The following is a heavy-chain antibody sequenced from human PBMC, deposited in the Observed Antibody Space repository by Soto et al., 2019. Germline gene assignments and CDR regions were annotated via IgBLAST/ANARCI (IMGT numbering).Heavy chain of an antibody. Sequence: QITLKESGPTLVKPTETLTLTCTFSGFSLRTDEVGGGWIRQPPGKAVEWLALVYWDDDKRHSPSLHSRLTITKDTSRNQVVLTMTNMDPVDTATYYCALRSKGQVKSGHFTWFDPWGPGIPVTVSS. CDR1: GFSLRTDEVG. CDR2: VYWDDDK. CDR3: ALRSKGQVKSGHFTWFDP. V-gene: IGHV2-5*02. J-gene: IGHJ5*02. D-gene: IGHD3-3*01.